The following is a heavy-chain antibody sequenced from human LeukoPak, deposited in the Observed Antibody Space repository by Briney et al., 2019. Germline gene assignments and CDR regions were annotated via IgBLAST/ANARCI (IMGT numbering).Heavy chain of an antibody. J-gene: IGHJ4*02. CDR1: GYTCTTYG. D-gene: IGHD2-2*02. Sequence: ASVKVSCKASGYTCTTYGISWVRQAPGQGLECMGWINPYNGNTNYAQKHPDTRTMTTAPSTSTAYMELTSLRTNDPAVYHCARELYARFEYWGQGTLATVSS. CDR2: INPYNGNT. V-gene: IGHV1-18*01. CDR3: ARELYARFEY.